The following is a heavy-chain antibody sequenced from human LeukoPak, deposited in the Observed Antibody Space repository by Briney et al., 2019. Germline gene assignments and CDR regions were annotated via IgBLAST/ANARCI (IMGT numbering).Heavy chain of an antibody. Sequence: SETLSLTRTVSGGSMSNYYWTWIRQTPGKGLEWIGYIYYSGSTNYNPSLKSRVTISVDTSKSQFSLKLSSVTAADTAVYYCARAGVTVVTAIPSDYWGQGTLVTVSS. V-gene: IGHV4-59*01. J-gene: IGHJ4*02. D-gene: IGHD2-21*02. CDR1: GGSMSNYY. CDR3: ARAGVTVVTAIPSDY. CDR2: IYYSGST.